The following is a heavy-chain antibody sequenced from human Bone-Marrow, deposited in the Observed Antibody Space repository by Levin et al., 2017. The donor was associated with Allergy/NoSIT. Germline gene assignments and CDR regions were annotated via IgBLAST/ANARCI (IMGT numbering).Heavy chain of an antibody. CDR2: VSMDGNKK. V-gene: IGHV3-30*18. Sequence: GGSLRLSCAASGFTFSSYAMHWVRQGPGKGLEWVAVVSMDGNKKHFADSVKGRFTTSRDNSKNTLSLQMNSLRPEDTSVYYCAKGSSTSWYFDSWGQGTLVTVSS. J-gene: IGHJ4*02. D-gene: IGHD2-2*01. CDR1: GFTFSSYA. CDR3: AKGSSTSWYFDS.